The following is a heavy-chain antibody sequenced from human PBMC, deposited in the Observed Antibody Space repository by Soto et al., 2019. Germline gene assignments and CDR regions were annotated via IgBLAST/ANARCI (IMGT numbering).Heavy chain of an antibody. D-gene: IGHD4-17*01. CDR3: TTARGTYGAEYFQH. J-gene: IGHJ1*01. CDR2: IKSKTDGGTT. Sequence: GGSLRLSCAASGFTFTSAWMSWVRQAPGKGLEWVGRIKSKTDGGTTDYAAPVKGRFAISRDDSKNMLYLQMNSLKTDDTAVYYCTTARGTYGAEYFQHWGQGTLVTVSS. CDR1: GFTFTSAW. V-gene: IGHV3-15*01.